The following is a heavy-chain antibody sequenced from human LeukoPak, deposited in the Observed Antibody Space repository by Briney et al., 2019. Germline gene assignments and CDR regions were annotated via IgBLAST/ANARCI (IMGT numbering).Heavy chain of an antibody. CDR2: ISVSGGST. CDR1: GFTFSNYA. J-gene: IGHJ4*02. Sequence: GGSLRLSCSAAGFTFSNYAGSWLRPAPGKGLDRIALISVSGGSTYYADSVKGRFTIYRDNSKNTVDLQVESLRAEDTAVYYCAKDLHNWNSVGVHWGQGTLVTVSS. CDR3: AKDLHNWNSVGVH. D-gene: IGHD1-1*01. V-gene: IGHV3-23*01.